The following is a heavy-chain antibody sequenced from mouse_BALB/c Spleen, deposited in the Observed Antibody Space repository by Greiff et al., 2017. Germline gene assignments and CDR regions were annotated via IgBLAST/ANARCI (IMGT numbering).Heavy chain of an antibody. Sequence: QVQLQQPGAELVMPGASVKMSCKASGYTFTDYWMHRVKQRPGQGLEWIGAIDTSDSYTSYNQKFKGKATLTVDESSSTAYMQLSSLTSEDSAVYYCARRGDAMDYWGQGTSVTVSS. J-gene: IGHJ4*01. CDR1: GYTFTDYW. V-gene: IGHV1-69*01. CDR3: ARRGDAMDY. CDR2: IDTSDSYT.